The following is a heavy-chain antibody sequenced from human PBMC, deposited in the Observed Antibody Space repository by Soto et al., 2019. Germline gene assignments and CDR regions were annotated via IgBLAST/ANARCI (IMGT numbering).Heavy chain of an antibody. CDR1: AGSISSGGYY. D-gene: IGHD3-16*02. V-gene: IGHV4-31*03. J-gene: IGHJ4*02. Sequence: SETLSLTCTVSAGSISSGGYYWSWIRQHPGKGLEWIGYIYYSGSTYYNPSLKSRVTISVDTSKNQFSLKLSSVTAADTAVYYCARTMITFGGVIVTRYPYYFDYWGQGTLVTVSS. CDR2: IYYSGST. CDR3: ARTMITFGGVIVTRYPYYFDY.